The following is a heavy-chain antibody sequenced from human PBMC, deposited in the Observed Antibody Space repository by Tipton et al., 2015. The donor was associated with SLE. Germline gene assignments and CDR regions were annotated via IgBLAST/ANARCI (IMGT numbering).Heavy chain of an antibody. CDR1: GASIASDTYY. Sequence: TLSLTCAVSGASIASDTYYWGWISQPPGKGLGWIGRIHYGGGAYYNPSLKSRVTLSMDTSKNQFSLRLNSVTAADAAVYFCASGTRVTFDYWGQGIPVTVSS. CDR2: IHYGGGA. V-gene: IGHV4-39*01. CDR3: ASGTRVTFDY. D-gene: IGHD4-23*01. J-gene: IGHJ4*02.